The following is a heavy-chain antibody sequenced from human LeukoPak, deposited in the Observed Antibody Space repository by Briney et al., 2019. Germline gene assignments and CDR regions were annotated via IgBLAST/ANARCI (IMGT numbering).Heavy chain of an antibody. CDR1: GYTLTSYG. V-gene: IGHV1-18*01. J-gene: IGHJ4*02. CDR2: ISAYNGHT. Sequence: ASVKVSCKASGYTLTSYGIPWVRQAPGQGLEWMGRISAYNGHTSYAQKFQVRVTMTTDTSTSTAYMELRSLRSDDTAVYYCARTTDYYDSSGYYFVHDYWGQGTLVTVSS. CDR3: ARTTDYYDSSGYYFVHDY. D-gene: IGHD3-22*01.